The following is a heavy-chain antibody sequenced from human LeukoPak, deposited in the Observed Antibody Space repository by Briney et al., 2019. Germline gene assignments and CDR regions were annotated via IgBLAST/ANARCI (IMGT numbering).Heavy chain of an antibody. CDR3: ARGIAVAGSPYFDY. V-gene: IGHV3-48*01. J-gene: IGHJ4*02. CDR2: ISSSSSTI. D-gene: IGHD6-19*01. Sequence: GGSLRLSCAASGFTFSSFGMNWVRQAPGEGLEWVSYISSSSSTIYYADSVKGRFTISRDNAKNSLYLQMNSLRAEDTAVYYCARGIAVAGSPYFDYWGQGTLVTVSS. CDR1: GFTFSSFG.